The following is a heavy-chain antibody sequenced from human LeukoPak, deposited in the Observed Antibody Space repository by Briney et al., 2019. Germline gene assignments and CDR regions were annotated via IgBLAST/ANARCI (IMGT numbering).Heavy chain of an antibody. CDR3: ARARNTLYYFDY. CDR2: IYYSGST. V-gene: IGHV4-59*01. D-gene: IGHD2-15*01. CDR1: GGSISSYY. Sequence: SETPSLTCTVSGGSISSYYWSWIRQPPGKGLEWIGYIYYSGSTNYNPSLKSRVTISVDTSKNQFSLKLSSVTAADTAVYYCARARNTLYYFDYWGQGTLVTVSS. J-gene: IGHJ4*02.